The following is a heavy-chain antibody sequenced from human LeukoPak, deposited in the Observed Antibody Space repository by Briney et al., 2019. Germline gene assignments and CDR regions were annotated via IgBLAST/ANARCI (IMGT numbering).Heavy chain of an antibody. CDR2: ISSSSSYI. J-gene: IGHJ3*02. CDR3: ATRGSPLGHDAFDI. Sequence: GGSLSLSCAASGFPFSSYSMNWVRQAPGKGLEWVSSISSSSSYIYYADSVKGRFTISRDNAKNPLYLQMNSLRAEDTAVYYCATRGSPLGHDAFDIWGQGTMVTVSS. V-gene: IGHV3-21*01. CDR1: GFPFSSYS. D-gene: IGHD3-10*01.